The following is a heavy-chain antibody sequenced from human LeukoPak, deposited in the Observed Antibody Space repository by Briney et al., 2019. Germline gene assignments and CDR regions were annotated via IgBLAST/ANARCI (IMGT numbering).Heavy chain of an antibody. Sequence: GGSLSLSCAASGFTFRNYWMSWVRQAPGKGLEWVAVIQNDASTENFADSVKGRFTISRDNSKNTVFLQMNSLRVEDTAVYYCARELSQIVWGGLDYGGQGTLVSVSS. CDR2: IQNDASTE. J-gene: IGHJ4*02. CDR3: ARELSQIVWGGLDY. V-gene: IGHV3-30*03. CDR1: GFTFRNYW. D-gene: IGHD2-21*01.